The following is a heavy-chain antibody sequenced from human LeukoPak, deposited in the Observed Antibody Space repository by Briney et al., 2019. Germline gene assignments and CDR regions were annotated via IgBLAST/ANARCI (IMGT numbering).Heavy chain of an antibody. V-gene: IGHV4-30-4*08. CDR2: IYYSGST. CDR1: GGSISSGDYY. J-gene: IGHJ4*02. D-gene: IGHD2-2*01. CDR3: AAGCSSTSCSTDY. Sequence: SSETLSLTCTVSGGSISSGDYYWSWIRQPPGKGLEWIGYIYYSGSTYYNPSLKSRVTMSVDTSKNQFSLKLSSVTAADTAVYYCAAGCSSTSCSTDYWGQGTLVTVSS.